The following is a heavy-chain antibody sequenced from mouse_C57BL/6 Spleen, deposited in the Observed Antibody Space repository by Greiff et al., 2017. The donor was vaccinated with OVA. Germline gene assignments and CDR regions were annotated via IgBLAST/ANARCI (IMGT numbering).Heavy chain of an antibody. CDR1: GYTFTDYN. J-gene: IGHJ1*03. CDR2: INPNNGGT. D-gene: IGHD1-1*01. V-gene: IGHV1-18*01. Sequence: VQLQQSGPELVKPGASVKIPCKASGYTFTDYNMDWVKQSHGKSLEWIGDINPNNGGTIYNQKFKGKATLTVDKSSSTAYMELRSLTSEDTAGYYCARDPTTVVARWYFDVWGTGTTVTVSS. CDR3: ARDPTTVVARWYFDV.